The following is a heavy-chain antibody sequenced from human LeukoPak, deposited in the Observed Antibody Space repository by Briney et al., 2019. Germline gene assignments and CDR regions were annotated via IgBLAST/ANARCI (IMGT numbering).Heavy chain of an antibody. CDR3: ARGRYGGNSGFFDY. J-gene: IGHJ4*02. Sequence: SETLSLTCTVSGXSISYYYWSWIRQPPGKGLEWIAYMYYSGSTNYNPSLRSRVTMSVGTSKNQFSLRLSSVTAADAAVYYCARGRYGGNSGFFDYWGQGTLVTVSS. D-gene: IGHD4-23*01. CDR1: GXSISYYY. V-gene: IGHV4-59*01. CDR2: MYYSGST.